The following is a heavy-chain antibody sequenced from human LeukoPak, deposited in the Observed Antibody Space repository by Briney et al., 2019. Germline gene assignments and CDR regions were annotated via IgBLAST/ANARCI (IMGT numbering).Heavy chain of an antibody. CDR1: GFTFSTYS. Sequence: PGGSLRLSCAASGFTFSTYSMNWVRQAPGKGLEWVSSISSSSSYIYYADSVKGRFTISRDNAKNSLYLQMNSLRAEDTAVYYCAKDPYRASSGLVDYWDQGALVTVSS. V-gene: IGHV3-21*04. CDR2: ISSSSSYI. J-gene: IGHJ4*02. D-gene: IGHD5-12*01. CDR3: AKDPYRASSGLVDY.